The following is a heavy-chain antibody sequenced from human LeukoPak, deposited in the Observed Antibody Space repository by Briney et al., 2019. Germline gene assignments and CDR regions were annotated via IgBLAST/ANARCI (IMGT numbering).Heavy chain of an antibody. CDR1: GGSISSYY. CDR2: IYYSGST. V-gene: IGHV4-59*01. CDR3: ARDSYYYGSGSYKAPWYFDY. Sequence: SETLSLTCTVSGGSISSYYWSWIRQPPGKGLEWLGYIYYSGSTNYNPSLKSRVTISVDTSKNQFSLKLSSVTATDTAVYYCARDSYYYGSGSYKAPWYFDYWGQGTLVTVSS. D-gene: IGHD3-10*01. J-gene: IGHJ4*02.